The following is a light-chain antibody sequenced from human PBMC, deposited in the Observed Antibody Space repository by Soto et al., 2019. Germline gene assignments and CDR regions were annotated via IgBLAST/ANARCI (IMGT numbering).Light chain of an antibody. CDR1: QSVSSH. CDR3: QQRSSLPQYT. J-gene: IGKJ2*01. Sequence: EIVLTQSPATLSLSPGERATLSCRASQSVSSHLAWYPQKPGQAPRLLIYDASNRATGIPARFSGSGSGTDFTLSISSLEPEDLAVYYCQQRSSLPQYTFGQGTKLASK. CDR2: DAS. V-gene: IGKV3-11*01.